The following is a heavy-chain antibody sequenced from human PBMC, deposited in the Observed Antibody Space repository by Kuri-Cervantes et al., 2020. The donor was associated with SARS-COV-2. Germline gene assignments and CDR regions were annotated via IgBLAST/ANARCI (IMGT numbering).Heavy chain of an antibody. Sequence: GGSLRLSCAASGFTFSSYAMSWVRQAPGKGLEWVSAISGSDGSTYYADSVKGRFTISRDNSKNTLYLQMNSLRAEDTAVYYCAKCGELLTSSYYYYGMDVWGQGTTVTVSS. D-gene: IGHD1-26*01. CDR2: ISGSDGST. CDR3: AKCGELLTSSYYYYGMDV. V-gene: IGHV3-23*01. CDR1: GFTFSSYA. J-gene: IGHJ6*02.